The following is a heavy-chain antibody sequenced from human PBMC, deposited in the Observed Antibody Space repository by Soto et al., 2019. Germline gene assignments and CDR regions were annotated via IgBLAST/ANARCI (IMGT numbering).Heavy chain of an antibody. D-gene: IGHD2-8*01. J-gene: IGHJ6*03. Sequence: SVKVSCKASGGTFSSYTISWVRQAPGQGLEWMGRIIPILGIANYAQKFQGRVTITADKSTSTAYMELSSLRSEDTAVYYCAVYCTNGVCYHDYYYYMDVWGKGTTVTVSS. CDR1: GGTFSSYT. CDR3: AVYCTNGVCYHDYYYYMDV. V-gene: IGHV1-69*02. CDR2: IIPILGIA.